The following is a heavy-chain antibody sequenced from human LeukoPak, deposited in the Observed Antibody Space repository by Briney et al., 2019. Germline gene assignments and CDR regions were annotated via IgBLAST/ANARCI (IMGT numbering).Heavy chain of an antibody. V-gene: IGHV3-53*01. D-gene: IGHD3-16*01. CDR3: ATLALYYDYVWGSYTNYYFDY. CDR2: IYSGGST. J-gene: IGHJ4*02. CDR1: GYTGRSNY. Sequence: QSGGSVRLSSAASGYTGRSNYRSWVRQATGKGLEWVSVIYSGGSTYYADSVKGRFTISRDNSINTLYLQMNSLRAEDTAVYYCATLALYYDYVWGSYTNYYFDYWGQGTLVTVSS.